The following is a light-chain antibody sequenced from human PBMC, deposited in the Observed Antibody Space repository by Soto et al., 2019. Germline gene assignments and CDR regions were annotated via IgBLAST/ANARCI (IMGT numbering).Light chain of an antibody. J-gene: IGLJ2*01. CDR1: SSDVGGYYY. V-gene: IGLV2-14*01. CDR2: EVS. CDR3: SSYTSSNTVI. Sequence: QSALTQPASVSGSPGQSITISCAGTSSDVGGYYYVSWYQQHPRRAPRLLIYEVSNRPSGVSDRFSGSKSGNTASLTISGLQPDDEADYYCSSYTSSNTVIFGGGTKVTVL.